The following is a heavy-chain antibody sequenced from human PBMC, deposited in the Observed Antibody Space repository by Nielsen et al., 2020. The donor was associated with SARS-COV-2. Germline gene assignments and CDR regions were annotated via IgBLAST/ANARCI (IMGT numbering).Heavy chain of an antibody. V-gene: IGHV4-4*02. D-gene: IGHD3-3*01. Sequence: VRQVPGKGLEWIGEIYHSGSTNYNPSLKSRVTISVDKSKNQFSLKLSSVTAADTAVYYCARQGSITIFGVVIPGYYYYGMDVWGQGTTVTVSS. CDR3: ARQGSITIFGVVIPGYYYYGMDV. J-gene: IGHJ6*02. CDR2: IYHSGST.